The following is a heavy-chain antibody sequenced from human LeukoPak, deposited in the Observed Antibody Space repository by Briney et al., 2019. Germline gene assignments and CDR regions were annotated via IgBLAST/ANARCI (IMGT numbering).Heavy chain of an antibody. J-gene: IGHJ4*02. CDR2: IYYSGST. D-gene: IGHD1-26*01. Sequence: SPETLSLTCTVSGGSISSYYWSWIRQPPGKGLEWIGYIYYSGSTNYNPSLKSRVTISVDTSKNQFSLKLSSVTAADTAVYYCARKGGSYLRSYFDYWGQGTLVTVSS. CDR3: ARKGGSYLRSYFDY. V-gene: IGHV4-59*01. CDR1: GGSISSYY.